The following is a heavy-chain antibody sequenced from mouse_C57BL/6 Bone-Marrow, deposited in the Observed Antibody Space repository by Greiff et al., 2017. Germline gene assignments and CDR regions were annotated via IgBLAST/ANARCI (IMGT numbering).Heavy chain of an antibody. Sequence: QVQLQQSGAELVKPGASVKLSCKASGYTFTSYWMQWVKQRPGQGLEWIGEIDPSDSYTNYNQKFKGKATLTVDTSSRTAYMQLSSLTSENSAVYYCARYWVPYYFDYWGQGTTLTVSS. D-gene: IGHD4-1*01. CDR1: GYTFTSYW. CDR2: IDPSDSYT. CDR3: ARYWVPYYFDY. J-gene: IGHJ2*01. V-gene: IGHV1-50*01.